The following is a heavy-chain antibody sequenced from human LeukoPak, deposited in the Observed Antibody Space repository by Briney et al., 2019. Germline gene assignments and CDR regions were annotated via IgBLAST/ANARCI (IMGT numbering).Heavy chain of an antibody. CDR1: GFTFSSYW. J-gene: IGHJ4*02. D-gene: IGHD3-3*01. CDR2: IKQDGSEK. V-gene: IGHV3-7*01. Sequence: PGGSLRLSCAASGFTFSSYWMSWVRRAPGKGLEWVANIKQDGSEKYYVDSVKGRFTISRDNAKNSLYLQMNSLRAEDTAVYYCAREPAVDYDFWSGYLYYWGQGTLVTVSS. CDR3: AREPAVDYDFWSGYLYY.